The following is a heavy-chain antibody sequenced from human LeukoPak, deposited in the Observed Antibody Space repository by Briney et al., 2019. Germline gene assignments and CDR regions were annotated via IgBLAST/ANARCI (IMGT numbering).Heavy chain of an antibody. V-gene: IGHV4-38-2*01. CDR1: GYSISSGYY. Sequence: PSETLSLTCAVSGYSISSGYYWGWIRQPPGKGLEWIGSIYYSGSTYYNPSLKSRVTISVDTSKNQFSLKLSSVTAADTAVYYCARQMGRGPFDYWGQGTLVTVSS. J-gene: IGHJ4*02. CDR3: ARQMGRGPFDY. CDR2: IYYSGST. D-gene: IGHD3-10*01.